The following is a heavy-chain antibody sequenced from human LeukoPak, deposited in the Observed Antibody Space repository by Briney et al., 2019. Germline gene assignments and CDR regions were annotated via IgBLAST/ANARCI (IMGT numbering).Heavy chain of an antibody. J-gene: IGHJ4*02. CDR2: ISYDGSNK. D-gene: IGHD3-3*01. Sequence: PGGSLRLSCAASGFTFSSYGMHWVRQAPGKGLEWVAVISYDGSNKYYADSVKGRFTISRDNSKNTLYLQMNSLRAEDTAVYYCAKVGFSEMEWLLYSDHWGQGTLVTVSS. CDR3: AKVGFSEMEWLLYSDH. CDR1: GFTFSSYG. V-gene: IGHV3-30*18.